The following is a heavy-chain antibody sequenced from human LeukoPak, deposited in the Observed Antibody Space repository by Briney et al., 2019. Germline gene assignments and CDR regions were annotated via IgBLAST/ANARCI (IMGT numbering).Heavy chain of an antibody. CDR1: GGTFSSYA. J-gene: IGHJ4*02. D-gene: IGHD2-2*01. CDR2: IIPIFGTA. V-gene: IGHV1-69*13. CDR3: SILPTPNRYCSSTSCFN. Sequence: EASVKVSCKASGGTFSSYAISWVRQAPGQGLEWMRGIIPIFGTANYAQKFQGRVTITADESTSTAYMELSSLRSEDTAVYYCSILPTPNRYCSSTSCFNWGQGSLVTVSS.